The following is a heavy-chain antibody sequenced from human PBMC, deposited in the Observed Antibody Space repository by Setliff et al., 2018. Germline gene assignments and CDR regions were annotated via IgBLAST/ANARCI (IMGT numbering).Heavy chain of an antibody. CDR3: ARAGNYNFWSGYPPYYYYYGMDV. Sequence: GASVKVSCKASGYTFTGYCMHWVRQAPGQGLEWMGWINPNSGGTNYAQKFQGWVTMTRDTSTSTVYMELSSLRSEDTAVYYCARAGNYNFWSGYPPYYYYYGMDVWGQGTTVTVSS. CDR2: INPNSGGT. D-gene: IGHD3-3*01. CDR1: GYTFTGYC. V-gene: IGHV1-2*04. J-gene: IGHJ6*02.